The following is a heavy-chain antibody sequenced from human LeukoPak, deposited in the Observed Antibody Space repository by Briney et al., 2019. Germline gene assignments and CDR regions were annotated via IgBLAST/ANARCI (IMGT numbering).Heavy chain of an antibody. CDR1: GYTFTGYY. V-gene: IGHV1-2*06. Sequence: ASVKVSCKASGYTFTGYYMHWVRQAPGQGFEWMGRINPNSGGTNYAQKFPGRVTITRDPSISTAYMELSRLRSDDTAVYYCAIQHPTVGATGNYWGQGTLVTVSS. CDR2: INPNSGGT. J-gene: IGHJ4*02. CDR3: AIQHPTVGATGNY. D-gene: IGHD1-26*01.